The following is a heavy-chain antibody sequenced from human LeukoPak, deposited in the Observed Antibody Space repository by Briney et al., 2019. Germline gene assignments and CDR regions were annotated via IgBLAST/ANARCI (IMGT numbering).Heavy chain of an antibody. CDR1: GGTFSSYG. J-gene: IGHJ4*02. CDR3: ASTYYYGSGSYYNPPRY. D-gene: IGHD3-10*01. V-gene: IGHV1-18*01. CDR2: ISAYNGNT. Sequence: ASVKVSCKASGGTFSSYGISWVRQAPGQGLEWMGWISAYNGNTNYAQKLQGRVTMTTDTSTSTAYMELRSLRSDDTAVYYCASTYYYGSGSYYNPPRYWGQGTLVTVSS.